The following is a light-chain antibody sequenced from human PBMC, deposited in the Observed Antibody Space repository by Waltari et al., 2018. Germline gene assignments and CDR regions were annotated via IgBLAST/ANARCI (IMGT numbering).Light chain of an antibody. CDR3: QSGDNSGTNRVL. CDR2: KDR. Sequence: SYELTQPPSVSVSPGQTARSTCSGDALPRPYVYWYQQKSGQAPILVMYKDRERPSGIPERFSGSSSGTTVTLTISGVQAEDEADYYCQSGDNSGTNRVLFGGGTKLTVL. J-gene: IGLJ2*01. V-gene: IGLV3-25*03. CDR1: ALPRPY.